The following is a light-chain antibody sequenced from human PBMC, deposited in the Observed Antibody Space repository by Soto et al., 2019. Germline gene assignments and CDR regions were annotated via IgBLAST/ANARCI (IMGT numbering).Light chain of an antibody. J-gene: IGKJ5*01. CDR1: QSVNNY. CDR2: DAS. Sequence: EIVLTQSPATLSLSPGERATLSCRASQSVNNYLGWYQQKPGQAPRLLIYDASNRATGIPARFRGSGSGTDFTLTISSLEPEDFAVYYCKQRSNWPLTFGQGTRLEIK. CDR3: KQRSNWPLT. V-gene: IGKV3-11*01.